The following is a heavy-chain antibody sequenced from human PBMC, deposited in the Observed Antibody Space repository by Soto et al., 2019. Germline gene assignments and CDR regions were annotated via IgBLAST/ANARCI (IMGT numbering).Heavy chain of an antibody. CDR2: IDSDASST. J-gene: IGHJ5*02. CDR3: AKSNWFDP. V-gene: IGHV3-74*01. CDR1: GFTFSDYW. Sequence: GGSLRLSCAASGFTFSDYWLNWVRQAPGKGLVWVSRIDSDASSTSYADSVKGRFTISRDNAKNTLYLQMNILRAEDTAVYYCAKSNWFDPWGQGSLVTVST.